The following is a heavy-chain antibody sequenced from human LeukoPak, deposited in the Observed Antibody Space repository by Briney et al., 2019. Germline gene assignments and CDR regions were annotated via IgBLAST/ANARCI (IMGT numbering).Heavy chain of an antibody. CDR1: GFTVSSNY. V-gene: IGHV3-53*01. Sequence: GGSLRLSCAASGFTVSSNYMSWVRQAPGKGLEWLSVIYSDGSTYYADSVKGRFTISRDNSKNTLYLQMNSLRAEDTAVYYCARGLYYYDSSGYLYFWGQGTLVIVSS. D-gene: IGHD3-22*01. CDR2: IYSDGST. J-gene: IGHJ4*02. CDR3: ARGLYYYDSSGYLYF.